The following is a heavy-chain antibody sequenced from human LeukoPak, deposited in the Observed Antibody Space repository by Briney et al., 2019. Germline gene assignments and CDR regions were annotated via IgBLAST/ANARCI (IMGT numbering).Heavy chain of an antibody. CDR3: ARDLDNYSGSGSYYNGDPLFQH. Sequence: ASVKVSCKASGYTFTGYYMHWVRQAPGQGLEWMGWINPNSGGTNYAQNFQGRVTMTRDTSISTGYMELSRLRSGDTAVYYCARDLDNYSGSGSYYNGDPLFQHWGQGTLVTVSS. J-gene: IGHJ1*01. D-gene: IGHD3-10*01. V-gene: IGHV1-2*02. CDR2: INPNSGGT. CDR1: GYTFTGYY.